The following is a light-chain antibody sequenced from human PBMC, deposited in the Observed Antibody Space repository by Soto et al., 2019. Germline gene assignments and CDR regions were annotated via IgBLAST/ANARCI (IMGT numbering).Light chain of an antibody. Sequence: DIQMTQSPSTLSASVGDRVTITCRASQSISSWSAWYQQKPGKAPKLLIYKASSLESGVPSRFSGSGSGTEFTLTISTLQPDDFATYYCQHYNSYSITFGQGTRLEIK. CDR1: QSISSW. CDR2: KAS. J-gene: IGKJ5*01. V-gene: IGKV1-5*03. CDR3: QHYNSYSIT.